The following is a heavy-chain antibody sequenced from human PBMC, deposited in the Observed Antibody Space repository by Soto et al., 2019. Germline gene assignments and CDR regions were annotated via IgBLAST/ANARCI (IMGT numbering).Heavy chain of an antibody. V-gene: IGHV3-23*01. CDR3: AKDGGITGTSYYFDC. D-gene: IGHD1-20*01. J-gene: IGHJ4*02. CDR2: ICGSGPGT. CDR1: GFTFSNYS. Sequence: LRLSCAASGFTFSNYSMSWVRQAPGSRLEWVSAICGSGPGTYYADSVKGRLTISRDNSQNTLYLQMNSLRAEDTAIYYCAKDGGITGTSYYFDCWGQGTLVTVSS.